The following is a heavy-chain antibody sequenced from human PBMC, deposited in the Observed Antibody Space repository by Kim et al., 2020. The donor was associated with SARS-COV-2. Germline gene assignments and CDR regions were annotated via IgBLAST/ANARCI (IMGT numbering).Heavy chain of an antibody. CDR3: VRDPSESSLIGFGAFDY. CDR1: GFTVRSNY. V-gene: IGHV3-66*01. J-gene: IGHJ4*02. Sequence: GGSLRLSCAASGFTVRSNYMSWVRQAPGKGLEWVSVIYSGGSTYYADSVKGRFTISRDNSKNTLYLQMNSLRAEDTAVYYCVRDPSESSLIGFGAFDYWGQRTLVSVSS. D-gene: IGHD3-10*01. CDR2: IYSGGST.